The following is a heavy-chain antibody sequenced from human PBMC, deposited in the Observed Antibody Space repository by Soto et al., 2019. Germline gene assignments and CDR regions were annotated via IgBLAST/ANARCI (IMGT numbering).Heavy chain of an antibody. Sequence: SETLSLTCTVSGGTISSWYWSWIRQPPGKGLEWIGYIYYSGSTNCNPSLKSRVTISVDTSKNQFSLKLSSVTAADAAVYYCARRYGSAIEYWGQGTLVTVSS. CDR3: ARRYGSAIEY. V-gene: IGHV4-59*08. J-gene: IGHJ4*02. D-gene: IGHD1-26*01. CDR2: IYYSGST. CDR1: GGTISSWY.